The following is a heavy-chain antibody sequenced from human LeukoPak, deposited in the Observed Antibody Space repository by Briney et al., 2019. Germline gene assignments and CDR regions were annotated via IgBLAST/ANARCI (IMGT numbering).Heavy chain of an antibody. J-gene: IGHJ4*02. D-gene: IGHD3-16*01. CDR2: TYYRSKWLV. Sequence: SQTLSLICAISGDSVSGSSVAWNWIRQSPSRGLEWLGRTYYRSKWLVDYAGSLKGRITINADTSKNQLSLQLHSVTPEDTAMYYCTRFYDTNSFDYWGQGTLVTVSS. CDR1: GDSVSGSSVA. V-gene: IGHV6-1*01. CDR3: TRFYDTNSFDY.